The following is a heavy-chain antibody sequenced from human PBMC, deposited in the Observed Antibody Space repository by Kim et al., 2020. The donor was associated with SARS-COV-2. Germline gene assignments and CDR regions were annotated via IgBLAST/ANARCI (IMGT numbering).Heavy chain of an antibody. V-gene: IGHV4-4*09. CDR3: ARYSSSWPPT. J-gene: IGHJ4*02. CDR2: ST. D-gene: IGHD6-13*01. Sequence: STNYNPPLKSRVTISVDTSKTQFSLKLSSVTAADTAVYYCARYSSSWPPTWGQGTLVTVSS.